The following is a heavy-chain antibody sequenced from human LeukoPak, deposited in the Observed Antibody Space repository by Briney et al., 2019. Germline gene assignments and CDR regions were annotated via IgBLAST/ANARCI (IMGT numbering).Heavy chain of an antibody. CDR2: ITSSGSNT. Sequence: GGSLRLSCAASGFTFSTYAMSWVRQAPGKGLEWVSLITSSGSNTYYADSVKGRFTISRDNSKSTLYLQMNSLRAEDTAVYFCAKDGDSSGYYWDSWGQGTLVTVSS. CDR3: AKDGDSSGYYWDS. D-gene: IGHD3-22*01. CDR1: GFTFSTYA. J-gene: IGHJ4*02. V-gene: IGHV3-23*01.